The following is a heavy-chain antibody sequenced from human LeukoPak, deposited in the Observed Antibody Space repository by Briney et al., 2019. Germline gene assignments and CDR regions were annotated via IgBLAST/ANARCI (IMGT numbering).Heavy chain of an antibody. V-gene: IGHV4-34*01. J-gene: IGHJ4*02. CDR3: ARVGSRSVLRTFDY. D-gene: IGHD3-10*01. Sequence: SETLSLTCAVYGGSFSGYYWSWIRQPPGPGLEWIGEINHSGSTNYNPSLKSRVTISVDTSKNQFSLKLSSVTAADTAVYYCARVGSRSVLRTFDYWGQGTLVTVSS. CDR1: GGSFSGYY. CDR2: INHSGST.